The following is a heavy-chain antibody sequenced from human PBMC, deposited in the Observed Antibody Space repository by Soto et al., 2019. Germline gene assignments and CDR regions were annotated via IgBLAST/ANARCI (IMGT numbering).Heavy chain of an antibody. CDR3: ARDGVGIAILSLFGPES. D-gene: IGHD2-21*01. J-gene: IGHJ4*02. CDR2: INPSGGIT. CDR1: GYTFTDYY. Sequence: QVQLVQSGAEVKKPGAPVKVSCKASGYTFTDYYIHWVRQATGQGLELMGIINPSGGITTYAQNFQGRVTMTRDTSTSTVYMELSSLRSEDTAVYYCARDGVGIAILSLFGPESWGQGTLVTVSS. V-gene: IGHV1-46*03.